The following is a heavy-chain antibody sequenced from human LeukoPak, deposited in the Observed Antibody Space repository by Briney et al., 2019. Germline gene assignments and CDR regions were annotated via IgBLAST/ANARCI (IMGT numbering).Heavy chain of an antibody. V-gene: IGHV3-7*01. CDR3: VRERFHGSGAPKFDF. CDR1: GFTFTNYW. D-gene: IGHD3-10*01. Sequence: PGGSLRLSCAASGFTFTNYWMSWVRQAPGKGLELVANIKQDRSEKYYVDSVKGRFTISRDNAKNSLHLQVDSLRAEDTAVYYCVRERFHGSGAPKFDFWGQGTLVTVSS. J-gene: IGHJ4*02. CDR2: IKQDRSEK.